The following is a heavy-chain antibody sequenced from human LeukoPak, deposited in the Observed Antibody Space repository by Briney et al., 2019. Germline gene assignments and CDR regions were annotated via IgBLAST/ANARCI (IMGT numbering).Heavy chain of an antibody. V-gene: IGHV3-23*01. D-gene: IGHD3-9*01. J-gene: IGHJ4*02. CDR1: GFTFSSYA. CDR3: ARDLRGSIVRYFDY. CDR2: IDGSGDDT. Sequence: PGGSLRLSCAASGFTFSSYAMTWVRQAPGKGLEWVAAIDGSGDDTYYAESVKGRFTISRDNSQNTLFLQVNSLRAEDTAVYYCARDLRGSIVRYFDYWGQGTLVTVSS.